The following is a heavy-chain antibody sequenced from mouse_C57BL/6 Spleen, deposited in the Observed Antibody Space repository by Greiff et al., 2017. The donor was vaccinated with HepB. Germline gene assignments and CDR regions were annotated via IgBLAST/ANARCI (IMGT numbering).Heavy chain of an antibody. V-gene: IGHV1-42*01. CDR2: INPSTGGT. J-gene: IGHJ1*03. CDR1: GYSFTGYY. CDR3: ARSGKHWYFDV. D-gene: IGHD3-1*01. Sequence: VQLQQSGPELVKPGASVKISCKASGYSFTGYYMNWVKQSPEKSLEWIGEINPSTGGTTYNQKFKAKATLTVDKSSSTAYMQLKSLTSEDSAVYYCARSGKHWYFDVWGTGTTVTVSS.